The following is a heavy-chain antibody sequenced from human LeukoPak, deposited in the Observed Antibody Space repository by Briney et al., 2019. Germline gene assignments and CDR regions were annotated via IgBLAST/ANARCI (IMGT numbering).Heavy chain of an antibody. CDR1: GFSFSNYP. D-gene: IGHD4-11*01. J-gene: IGHJ4*02. CDR3: ARDGDSREVDLDY. CDR2: MFRDGR. V-gene: IGHV3-30*04. Sequence: GGSLRLSCTASGFSFSNYPVYWVRQAPGKGPECVAAMFRDGRHYAESVKGRSTVYTDNFRNAAYLQMNNLGTEDTAIYFCARDGDSREVDLDYWGQGTQVTVSS.